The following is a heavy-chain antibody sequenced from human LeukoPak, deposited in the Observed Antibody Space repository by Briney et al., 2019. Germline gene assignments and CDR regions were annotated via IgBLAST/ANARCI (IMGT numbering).Heavy chain of an antibody. CDR1: GFTFSGYD. CDR3: ARAHVGWGLAFDI. J-gene: IGHJ3*02. D-gene: IGHD3-16*01. V-gene: IGHV3-13*01. CDR2: ISIGGDT. Sequence: GGSLRLSCAASGFTFSGYDMHWVRQGPGKGLEWVLAISIGGDTYYPGSVKGRFTIPRENAKNSFYLQMNSLRAGDTAIYYCARAHVGWGLAFDIWGQGTVVIVSS.